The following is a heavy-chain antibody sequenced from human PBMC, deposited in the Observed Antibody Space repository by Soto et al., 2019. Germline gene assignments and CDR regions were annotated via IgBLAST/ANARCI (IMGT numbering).Heavy chain of an antibody. CDR1: GFTFSSYS. Sequence: GGSLRLSCAASGFTFSSYSMNWVRQAPGKGLEWVSSISSSSSYIYYADSVKGRFTISRDNAKNSLYLQMNSLRAEDTAVYYCARETPYYDFWSGPLIPFDYWGQGTLVTLSS. J-gene: IGHJ4*02. CDR2: ISSSSSYI. CDR3: ARETPYYDFWSGPLIPFDY. V-gene: IGHV3-21*01. D-gene: IGHD3-3*01.